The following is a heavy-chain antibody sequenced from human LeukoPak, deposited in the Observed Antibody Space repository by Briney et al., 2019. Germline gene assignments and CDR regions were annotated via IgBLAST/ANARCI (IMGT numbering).Heavy chain of an antibody. CDR2: IKQDGSEK. J-gene: IGHJ4*02. CDR1: GFMFSYYW. V-gene: IGHV3-7*01. D-gene: IGHD2-21*02. CDR3: GRDLGDWCPLGDY. Sequence: GGSLRLSCAASGFMFSYYWTSWVRQAPGKGLEWVANIKQDGSEKNYVDSVKGRFTISRDNAKNSLYLQMSSLRAEVTAVYYCGRDLGDWCPLGDYWGQGTLVTVSS.